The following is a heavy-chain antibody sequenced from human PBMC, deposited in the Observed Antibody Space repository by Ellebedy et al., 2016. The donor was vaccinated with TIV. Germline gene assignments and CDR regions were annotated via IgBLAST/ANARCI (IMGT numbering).Heavy chain of an antibody. V-gene: IGHV4-34*01. D-gene: IGHD2-2*01. J-gene: IGHJ3*02. CDR3: ARGVRDCSSTSCYFSAQMNAFDI. Sequence: SETLSLXCTVSGGSISSYYWSWIRQPAGKGLEWIGEINHSGSTNYNPSLKSRVTISVETSKNQFSLKLSSVTAADTAVYYCARGVRDCSSTSCYFSAQMNAFDIWGQGTMVTVAS. CDR2: INHSGST. CDR1: GGSISSYY.